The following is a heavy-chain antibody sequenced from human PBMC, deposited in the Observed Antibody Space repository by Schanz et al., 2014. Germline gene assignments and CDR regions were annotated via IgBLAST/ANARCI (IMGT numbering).Heavy chain of an antibody. J-gene: IGHJ5*02. CDR3: AKAEYDILTDSYSRLDP. CDR1: EYSFTSYS. V-gene: IGHV1-18*01. CDR2: ISVYTGNT. Sequence: QVQLVQSGAEVKKPGASVKVSCKASEYSFTSYSMHWVRQAPGQGLEWVGWISVYTGNTKYGQKVQGRVTMTADTSTNTAYMELRSLRSDDTAVYYCAKAEYDILTDSYSRLDPWGQGTLVTVSS. D-gene: IGHD3-9*01.